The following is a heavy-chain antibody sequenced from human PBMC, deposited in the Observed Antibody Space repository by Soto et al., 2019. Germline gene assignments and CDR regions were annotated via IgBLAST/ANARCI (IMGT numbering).Heavy chain of an antibody. J-gene: IGHJ4*02. D-gene: IGHD3-22*01. CDR3: AKDPGSSGYDYYFDY. V-gene: IGHV3-30*18. Sequence: GGSLRLSCAASGFTFSSYGMHWVRQAPGKGLEWVAVISYDGSNKYYADSVKGRFTISRDNSKNTLYLQMNSLRAEDTAVYYCAKDPGSSGYDYYFDYWGQGTLVTVSS. CDR1: GFTFSSYG. CDR2: ISYDGSNK.